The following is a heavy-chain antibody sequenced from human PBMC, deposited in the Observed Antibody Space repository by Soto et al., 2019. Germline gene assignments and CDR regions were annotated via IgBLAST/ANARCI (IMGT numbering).Heavy chain of an antibody. D-gene: IGHD3-3*01. Sequence: EVELLESGGGMVQPGGSLRLSCVASGFTFSSYAMSWVRQAPGKGLEWVSAISGSVGNTYYSDSVEGRFTISRDNSENTLFLQMNSLRAEDMAVYYCAKAAGGYDFWSGGMNWFDPWGQGTLVTVSS. CDR1: GFTFSSYA. V-gene: IGHV3-23*01. J-gene: IGHJ5*02. CDR2: ISGSVGNT. CDR3: AKAAGGYDFWSGGMNWFDP.